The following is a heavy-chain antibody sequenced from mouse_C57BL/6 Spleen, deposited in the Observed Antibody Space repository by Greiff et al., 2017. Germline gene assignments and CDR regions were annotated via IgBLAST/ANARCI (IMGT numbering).Heavy chain of an antibody. J-gene: IGHJ1*03. D-gene: IGHD1-1*02. CDR3: ARDRGGYYGYFDV. CDR1: GYSITSGYY. Sequence: DVKLQESGPGLVKPSQSLSLTCSVTGYSITSGYYWNWIRQFPGNKLEWMGYISYDGSNNYNPSLKNRISITRDTSKNQFFLKLNSVTTEDTATYYCARDRGGYYGYFDVWGTGTTVTVSS. CDR2: ISYDGSN. V-gene: IGHV3-6*01.